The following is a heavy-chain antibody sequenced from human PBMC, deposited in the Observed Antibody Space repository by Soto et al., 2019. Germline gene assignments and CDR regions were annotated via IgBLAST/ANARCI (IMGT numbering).Heavy chain of an antibody. Sequence: EVQLVESGGSVVRPGGSLRLSCAASGFTFGDYGMSWVRQVPGKGLEWVSGINWRGGSTGYADSVKGRFTIPRDNAKNPLYLQMNSLTVEDTDLYYCARDREQEAGGRFDYWGQGILVTVSS. J-gene: IGHJ4*02. V-gene: IGHV3-20*04. CDR1: GFTFGDYG. D-gene: IGHD6-13*01. CDR2: INWRGGST. CDR3: ARDREQEAGGRFDY.